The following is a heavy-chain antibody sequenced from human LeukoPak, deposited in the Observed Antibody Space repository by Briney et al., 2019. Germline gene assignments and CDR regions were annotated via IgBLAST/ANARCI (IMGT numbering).Heavy chain of an antibody. D-gene: IGHD3-10*01. CDR3: ARHGAYYYGSGTRRPYNWFDP. V-gene: IGHV4-59*08. Sequence: PSEALSLTCTVSGGSISSYYWSWIRQPPGKGLEWIGYIYYSGSTNYNPSLKSRVTISVDTSKNQFSLKLSSVTAADTAVYYCARHGAYYYGSGTRRPYNWFDPWGQGTLVTVSS. J-gene: IGHJ5*02. CDR1: GGSISSYY. CDR2: IYYSGST.